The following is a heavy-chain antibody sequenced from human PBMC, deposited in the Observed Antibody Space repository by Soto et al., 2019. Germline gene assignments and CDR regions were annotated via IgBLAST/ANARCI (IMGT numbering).Heavy chain of an antibody. CDR3: ARSSCSGGSCYSSYYYGMDV. CDR1: GGTFSSYA. Sequence: SVKVSCKASGGTFSSYAISWVRQAPGQGLEWMGGIIPIFGTANYAQKFQGRVTITADESTSTAYMELSSLRSEDTAVYYCARSSCSGGSCYSSYYYGMDVWGQGTTVTVSS. V-gene: IGHV1-69*13. D-gene: IGHD2-15*01. CDR2: IIPIFGTA. J-gene: IGHJ6*02.